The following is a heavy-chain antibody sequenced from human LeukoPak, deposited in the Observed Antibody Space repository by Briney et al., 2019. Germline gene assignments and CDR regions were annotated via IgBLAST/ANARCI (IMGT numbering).Heavy chain of an antibody. CDR2: IYYSGST. V-gene: IGHV4-59*01. CDR1: GGSISSYY. CDR3: ARGDYYFDY. Sequence: SETLSLTCTVSGGSISSYYWSWIRQPPGKGLEWCGYIYYSGSTNDNPSLKSRVTISVDTSRNQFSRKLSSVTAADTAVYYCARGDYYFDYWGQGTLVTVPS. J-gene: IGHJ4*02.